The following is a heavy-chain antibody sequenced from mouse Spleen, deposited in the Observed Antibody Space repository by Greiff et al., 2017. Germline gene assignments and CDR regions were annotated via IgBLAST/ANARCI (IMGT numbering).Heavy chain of an antibody. CDR3: AAYYSNLFDY. Sequence: VKLQQPGAELVKPGASVKLSCKASGYTFTSYWMHWVKQRPGQGLEWIGMIHPNSGSTNYNEKFKSKATLTVDKSSSTAYMQLSSLTSEDSAVYYCAAYYSNLFDYWGQGTTLTVSS. CDR1: GYTFTSYW. V-gene: IGHV1-64*01. D-gene: IGHD2-5*01. CDR2: IHPNSGST. J-gene: IGHJ2*01.